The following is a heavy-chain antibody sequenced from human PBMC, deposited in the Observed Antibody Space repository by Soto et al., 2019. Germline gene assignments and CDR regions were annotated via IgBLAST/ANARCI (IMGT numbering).Heavy chain of an antibody. V-gene: IGHV1-69*02. CDR1: GGTFSSYT. J-gene: IGHJ4*02. CDR2: IIPILGIA. Sequence: QVQLVQSGAEVKKPGSSVKVSCKASGGTFSSYTICWVRQAPGQGLEWMGRIIPILGIANYAQKFQGRVTITADKSTSTAYMELSSLRSEDTAVYYCARFDNYGDYFDYWGQGTLVTVSS. CDR3: ARFDNYGDYFDY. D-gene: IGHD4-17*01.